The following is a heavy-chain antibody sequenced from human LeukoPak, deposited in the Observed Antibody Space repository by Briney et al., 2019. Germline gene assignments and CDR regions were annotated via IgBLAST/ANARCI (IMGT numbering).Heavy chain of an antibody. CDR2: IRSKANIYAT. CDR1: GFTFSGSA. CDR3: AKEYTGSFSPFPSYFDY. D-gene: IGHD1-26*01. V-gene: IGHV3-73*01. J-gene: IGHJ4*02. Sequence: GGSLRLSCAASGFTFSGSAMHWVRQASGKGLEWVGRIRSKANIYATAYAASVKGRFTISRDDSKNTTYLQMNSLKTEDTAVYYCAKEYTGSFSPFPSYFDYWGQGTLVTVSS.